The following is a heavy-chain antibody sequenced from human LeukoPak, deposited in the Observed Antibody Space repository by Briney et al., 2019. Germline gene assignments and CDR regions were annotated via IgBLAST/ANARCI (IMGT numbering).Heavy chain of an antibody. J-gene: IGHJ3*02. CDR3: ARDGGTTSNPSHDTFAI. V-gene: IGHV4-30-2*01. D-gene: IGHD4-11*01. CDR1: GGSISSGANY. Sequence: PSETLSLTCTVSGGSISSGANYWSWIRQPPGRGLEWIGYISHSESAYYSPSLESRITISVDRSRNQFSLKLKSVTAANTAIYYCARDGGTTSNPSHDTFAIWGQGTMVAVSS. CDR2: ISHSESA.